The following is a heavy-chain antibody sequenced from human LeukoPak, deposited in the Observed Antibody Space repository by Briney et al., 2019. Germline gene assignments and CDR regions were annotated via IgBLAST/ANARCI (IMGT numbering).Heavy chain of an antibody. V-gene: IGHV3-23*01. CDR1: GFTFSSYW. Sequence: GGSLRLSCAASGFTFSSYWMSWVRQAPGKGLEWVSAISGSGGSTYYADSVKGRFTISRDNSKNRLYLQMNSLRAEDTAVYYCAKDFMIVVGIYGRFDYWGQGTLVTVSS. J-gene: IGHJ4*02. D-gene: IGHD3-22*01. CDR3: AKDFMIVVGIYGRFDY. CDR2: ISGSGGST.